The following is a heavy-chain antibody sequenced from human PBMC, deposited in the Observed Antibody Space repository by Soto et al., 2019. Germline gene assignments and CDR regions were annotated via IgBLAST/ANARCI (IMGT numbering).Heavy chain of an antibody. Sequence: PGESLKISCKGSGYSFTTYWISWVRQMPGKGLECMGRIDPSDSYTDYSPSFQGHVIMSVDRSISTAYLHWSSLKASDTAMYYCARLTLAHDSSGYLTFDYWGLGTLVTVSS. J-gene: IGHJ4*02. D-gene: IGHD3-22*01. CDR1: GYSFTTYW. V-gene: IGHV5-10-1*01. CDR3: ARLTLAHDSSGYLTFDY. CDR2: IDPSDSYT.